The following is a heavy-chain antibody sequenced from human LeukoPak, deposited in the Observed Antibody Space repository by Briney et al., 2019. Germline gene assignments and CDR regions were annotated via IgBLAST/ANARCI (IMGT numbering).Heavy chain of an antibody. D-gene: IGHD3-22*01. Sequence: ASVKVSCKASGCTFTSYAIHWVRQAPGQRLEWMGWINAGNGNTKYSQKFQGRVTITRDTSSNTAYMELSSLRSEDTAVYYCASVIDDSSGWAFDIWGQGTMVTVSS. CDR2: INAGNGNT. CDR3: ASVIDDSSGWAFDI. J-gene: IGHJ3*02. CDR1: GCTFTSYA. V-gene: IGHV1-3*01.